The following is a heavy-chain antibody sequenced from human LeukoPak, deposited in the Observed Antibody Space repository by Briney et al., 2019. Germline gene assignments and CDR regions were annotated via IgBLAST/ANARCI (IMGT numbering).Heavy chain of an antibody. CDR1: GFSFDDYA. CDR2: ITSRGSTI. D-gene: IGHD3-22*01. V-gene: IGHV3-48*03. CDR3: ATSSAYYYFDFDY. Sequence: PGGSLRLSCAASGFSFDDYAMNWVRQAPGKGLEWVSYITSRGSTIYYADSEKGRFTMSRDNAKNSLYLQMNSLRAEDTAVYYCATSSAYYYFDFDYWGQGTLVTVSS. J-gene: IGHJ4*02.